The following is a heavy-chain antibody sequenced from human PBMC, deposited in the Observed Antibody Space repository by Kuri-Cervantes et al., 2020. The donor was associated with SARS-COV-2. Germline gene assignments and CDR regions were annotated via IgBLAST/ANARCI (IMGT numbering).Heavy chain of an antibody. CDR1: GYTFTSCY. CDR3: ARDWGQSRYDFWSGYALGY. CDR2: INPSGGST. J-gene: IGHJ4*02. V-gene: IGHV1-46*01. D-gene: IGHD3-3*01. Sequence: ASVKVSCKASGYTFTSCYMHWVRQAPGQGLEWMGIINPSGGSTSYAQKLQGRVTMTRDTSTSTVYMELSSLRSEDTAVYYCARDWGQSRYDFWSGYALGYWGQGTLVTVSS.